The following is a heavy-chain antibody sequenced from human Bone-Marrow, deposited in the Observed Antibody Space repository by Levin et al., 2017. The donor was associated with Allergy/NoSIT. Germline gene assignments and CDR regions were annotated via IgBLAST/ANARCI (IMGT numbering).Heavy chain of an antibody. J-gene: IGHJ5*02. Sequence: ASVKVSCKASGYTFTSYAMHWVRQAPGQRLEWMGWINAGNGNTKYSQKFQGRVTITRDTSASTAYMELSSLRSEDTAVYYCARDGDLGYGSWFDPWGQGTLVTVSS. V-gene: IGHV1-3*01. CDR1: GYTFTSYA. D-gene: IGHD2-15*01. CDR2: INAGNGNT. CDR3: ARDGDLGYGSWFDP.